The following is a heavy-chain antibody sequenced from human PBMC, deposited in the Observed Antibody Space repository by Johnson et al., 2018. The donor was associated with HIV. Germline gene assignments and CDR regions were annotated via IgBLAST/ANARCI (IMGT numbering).Heavy chain of an antibody. CDR1: GFTFSSYA. J-gene: IGHJ3*02. D-gene: IGHD5-12*01. Sequence: QVQLVESGGGLVQPGGSLRLSCAASGFTFSSYAMSWVRQAPGKGLEWVAVISYDGSNKYYADSVKGRFTISRDNSKNTLYLQMSSLRAEDTAVYYCAKDISQWLIRAFDIWGQGTMVTVSS. CDR2: ISYDGSNK. V-gene: IGHV3-30*04. CDR3: AKDISQWLIRAFDI.